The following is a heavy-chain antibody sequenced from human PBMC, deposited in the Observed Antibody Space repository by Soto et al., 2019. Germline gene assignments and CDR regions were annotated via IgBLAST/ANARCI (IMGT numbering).Heavy chain of an antibody. J-gene: IGHJ6*02. Sequence: EVQLVESGGGLVKPGGSLRLSCAASGFTFSSYNMKWVRQAPGKGLEWVSSISSSSSYIYYADSVKGRVTVSRDNARKSLFLQMNSLRAEDTAVYYCARDELSDYYCIDVWGQGATVTVSS. CDR2: ISSSSSYI. CDR1: GFTFSSYN. V-gene: IGHV3-21*01. CDR3: ARDELSDYYCIDV. D-gene: IGHD3-3*01.